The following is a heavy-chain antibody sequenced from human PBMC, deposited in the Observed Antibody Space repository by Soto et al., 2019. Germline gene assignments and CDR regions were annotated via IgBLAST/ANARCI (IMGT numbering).Heavy chain of an antibody. CDR2: ISWNSGRI. CDR1: GLSIDDSA. D-gene: IGHD4-17*01. Sequence: HLVESGGGLVQPGRSLRLSCVASGLSIDDSAMHWVRQVPGKGLEWVSGISWNSGRIGYADSVKGRFTISRDNAKSSLYLQMDSLRPEYTALYYCVKAFKAYTVTTYFEHWGRGALVTVSS. CDR3: VKAFKAYTVTTYFEH. V-gene: IGHV3-9*01. J-gene: IGHJ4*01.